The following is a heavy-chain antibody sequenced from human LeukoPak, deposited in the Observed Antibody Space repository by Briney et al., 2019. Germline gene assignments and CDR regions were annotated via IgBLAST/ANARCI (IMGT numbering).Heavy chain of an antibody. V-gene: IGHV4-34*01. J-gene: IGHJ4*02. CDR1: GFTFSSYG. D-gene: IGHD3-10*01. Sequence: LRLSCAASGFTFSSYGMHWVRQPPGKGLEWIGEINHSGSTNYNPSLKSRVTISVDTSKNQFSLKLSSVTAADTAVYYCARRITMVRGAFDYWGQGTLVTVSS. CDR3: ARRITMVRGAFDY. CDR2: INHSGST.